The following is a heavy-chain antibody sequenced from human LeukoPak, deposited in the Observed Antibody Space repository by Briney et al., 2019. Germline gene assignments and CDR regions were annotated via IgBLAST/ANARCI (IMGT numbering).Heavy chain of an antibody. V-gene: IGHV4-34*01. CDR1: GGSFSGYY. D-gene: IGHD3-3*01. CDR3: GSAVLRFLGWLLPTFGFYP. J-gene: IGHJ5*02. Sequence: NPSETLSLTCAVYGGSFSGYYWSCIRQPPGKGLEWVGEINHSGSTNYNPPLKSRLTVSATTSKNQVCLKLSSVTAAGTAVYYCGSAVLRFLGWLLPTFGFYPWGQGTLVTVSS. CDR2: INHSGST.